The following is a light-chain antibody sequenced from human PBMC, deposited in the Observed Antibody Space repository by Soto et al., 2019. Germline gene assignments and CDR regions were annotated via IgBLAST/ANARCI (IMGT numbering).Light chain of an antibody. CDR1: RDISKY. Sequence: DIQMTQSPSSLSASVGDRVTITCQASRDISKYLNWFQEKPGKAPKLLIYDASNLQTGVPSRFSGSGSGTDFTFTISSLQPEDFATYYCQRYDSLPPTFGQGTRLEIK. CDR3: QRYDSLPPT. J-gene: IGKJ5*01. CDR2: DAS. V-gene: IGKV1-33*01.